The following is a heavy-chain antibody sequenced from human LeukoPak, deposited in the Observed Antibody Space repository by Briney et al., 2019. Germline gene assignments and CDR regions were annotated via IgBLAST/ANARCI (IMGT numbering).Heavy chain of an antibody. CDR3: ARGKSGGSFDY. V-gene: IGHV4-34*01. CDR2: INHSGST. Sequence: GSLRLSCAASGFTFDDYGMSWVRQPPGKGLEWIGEINHSGSTNYNPSLKSRVTISVDTSKNQFSLKLSSVTAADTAVYYCARGKSGGSFDYWGQGTLVTVSS. CDR1: GFTFDDYG. D-gene: IGHD1-26*01. J-gene: IGHJ4*02.